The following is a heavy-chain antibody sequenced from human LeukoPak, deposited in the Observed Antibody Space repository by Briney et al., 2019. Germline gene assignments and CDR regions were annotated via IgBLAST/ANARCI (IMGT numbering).Heavy chain of an antibody. V-gene: IGHV4-38-2*02. Sequence: SETLSLTCTVSGYSISSGYYWGWIRQPPGKGLEWIGGIYHSGGTYYNPSLKSRVTISLDTSKNQFSLKLSSVTAADTAMYYCARDLSRDGCNRWGQGTLVTVSS. J-gene: IGHJ5*02. CDR2: IYHSGGT. D-gene: IGHD5-24*01. CDR1: GYSISSGYY. CDR3: ARDLSRDGCNR.